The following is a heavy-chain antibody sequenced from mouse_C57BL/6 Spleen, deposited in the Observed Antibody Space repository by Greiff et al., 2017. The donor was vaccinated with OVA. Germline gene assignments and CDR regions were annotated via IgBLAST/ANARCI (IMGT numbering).Heavy chain of an antibody. CDR2: IRSKSNNYAT. CDR1: GFSFNTYA. CDR3: VSDWGYFDY. Sequence: EVHLVESGGGLVQPKGSLKLSCAASGFSFNTYAMNWVRQAPGKGLEWVARIRSKSNNYATYYADSVKDRFTISRDDSESMLYLQMNNLKTEDTAMYFCVSDWGYFDYWGQGTTLTVSS. V-gene: IGHV10-1*01. D-gene: IGHD4-1*01. J-gene: IGHJ2*01.